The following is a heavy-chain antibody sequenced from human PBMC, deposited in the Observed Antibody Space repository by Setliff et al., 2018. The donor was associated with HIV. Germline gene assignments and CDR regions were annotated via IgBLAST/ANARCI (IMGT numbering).Heavy chain of an antibody. D-gene: IGHD3-9*01. CDR3: ARQRDFDWLLQNYYYMDV. CDR1: GGSISSSSHY. V-gene: IGHV4-39*01. J-gene: IGHJ6*03. Sequence: SETLSLTCTVSGGSISSSSHYWGWIRQPPGKGLACIGSIYNDGSAYYNPSLKSRVTISVDTSKSQFSLRLSSVTAADTAVYYCARQRDFDWLLQNYYYMDVWGKGATVTVS. CDR2: IYNDGSA.